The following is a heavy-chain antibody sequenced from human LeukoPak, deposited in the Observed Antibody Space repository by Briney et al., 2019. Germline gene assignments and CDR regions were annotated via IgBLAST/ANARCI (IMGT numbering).Heavy chain of an antibody. Sequence: GGTLRLSCAASGFTFSSYEMNWARQAPGKGLEWVSYVSSSGSTIYYADSVKGRFTISRDNAKNSLYLQMNSLRAEDTAVYYCAELGITMIGGVWGKGTTVTISS. CDR1: GFTFSSYE. CDR2: VSSSGSTI. V-gene: IGHV3-48*03. CDR3: AELGITMIGGV. J-gene: IGHJ6*04. D-gene: IGHD3-10*02.